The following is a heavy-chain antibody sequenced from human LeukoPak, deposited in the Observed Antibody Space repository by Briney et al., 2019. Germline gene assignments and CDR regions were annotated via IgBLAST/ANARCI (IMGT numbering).Heavy chain of an antibody. CDR1: GFTFSSNS. J-gene: IGHJ4*02. Sequence: GGSLRLSCAASGFTFSSNSMTWVRQTPGKGLEWVSGISGSGDSTYYADSVKGRFTISRDNSRITLYLQMSSLRAEDTAVYYCAKWSGFGDDWGQGTLVTVSS. V-gene: IGHV3-23*01. D-gene: IGHD3-10*01. CDR2: ISGSGDST. CDR3: AKWSGFGDD.